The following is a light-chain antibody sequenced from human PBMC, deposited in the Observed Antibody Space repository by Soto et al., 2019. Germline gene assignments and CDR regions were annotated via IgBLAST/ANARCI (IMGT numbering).Light chain of an antibody. CDR3: QQYNSYWT. CDR1: QTISSW. CDR2: DAS. V-gene: IGKV1-5*01. Sequence: DIQMTQSPATLSASVGDRVSITCRASQTISSWLAWYQQKPGKAPKLLIYDASSLESGVPSRFSGSGSGTEFTLTISSLQPDDFATYYCQQYNSYWTFGHGSKADIK. J-gene: IGKJ1*01.